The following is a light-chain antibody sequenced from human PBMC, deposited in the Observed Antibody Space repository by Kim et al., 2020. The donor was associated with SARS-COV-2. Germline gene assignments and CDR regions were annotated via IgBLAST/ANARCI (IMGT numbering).Light chain of an antibody. J-gene: IGKJ2*01. CDR1: QSVNRN. Sequence: SVSPGERATLAYRASQSVNRNLAWYQQKPGQAPRLLIYGASTRATGIPARFSGSGSGTEFTLTISSLQSEDFAVYYCQQYNNWPYTFGQGTKLEI. CDR2: GAS. CDR3: QQYNNWPYT. V-gene: IGKV3-15*01.